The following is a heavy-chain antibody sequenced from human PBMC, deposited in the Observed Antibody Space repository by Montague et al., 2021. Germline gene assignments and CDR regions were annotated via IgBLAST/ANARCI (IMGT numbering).Heavy chain of an antibody. CDR2: IYYSGNS. CDR3: ARVFSSWYVGWFDP. Sequence: SQTLSLTCTVSGASITSNIYYWGWIRPSPGKGLEWIGRIYYSGNSFYQPSLKSRITMAVDTSKNQFSLKLSSVTAADTAIYYCARVFSSWYVGWFDPWGQGTLVTVSS. D-gene: IGHD6-13*01. CDR1: GASITSNIYY. J-gene: IGHJ5*02. V-gene: IGHV4-39*07.